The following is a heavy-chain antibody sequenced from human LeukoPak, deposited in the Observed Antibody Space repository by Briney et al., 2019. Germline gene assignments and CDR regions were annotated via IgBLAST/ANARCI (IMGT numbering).Heavy chain of an antibody. J-gene: IGHJ4*02. V-gene: IGHV3-7*04. CDR3: ARGGSYRYRYDY. CDR1: GFTFRSYW. Sequence: GGSLRLSCAASGFTFRSYWMNWVRQAPGKGLEWVANIKHDGSEKYYVDSVKGRFTISRDNAKNSLYLQMNSLRAEDTAFYYCARGGSYRYRYDYWGQGTLVTVSS. CDR2: IKHDGSEK. D-gene: IGHD3-16*02.